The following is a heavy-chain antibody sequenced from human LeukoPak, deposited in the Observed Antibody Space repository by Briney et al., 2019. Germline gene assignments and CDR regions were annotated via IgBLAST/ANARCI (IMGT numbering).Heavy chain of an antibody. CDR2: IFDGKTV. Sequence: SETLSLTCAVYGESLNSYYWSWIRQSPGKGLEWIGDIFDGKTVNYNPSLKSRVTISAVTSSQQFSLSLRSVTAADTAVYYCARGSRNGDYVWGQGTLVTVSS. V-gene: IGHV4-34*01. D-gene: IGHD4-17*01. CDR3: ARGSRNGDYV. CDR1: GESLNSYY. J-gene: IGHJ4*02.